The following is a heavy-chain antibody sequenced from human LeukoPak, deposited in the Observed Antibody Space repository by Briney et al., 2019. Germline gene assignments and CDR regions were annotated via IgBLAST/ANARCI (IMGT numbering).Heavy chain of an antibody. CDR1: GFTFSSYS. Sequence: GGSLRLSCAASGFTFSSYSMNWVRQAPGKGLEWVSSISSSSSYIYYADSVKGRFTISRDNAKNSLYLQMNSLRAEDTAVYYCASSGKDSGYDLYYYYYMDVWGKGTTVIISS. CDR3: ASSGKDSGYDLYYYYYMDV. J-gene: IGHJ6*03. CDR2: ISSSSSYI. D-gene: IGHD5-12*01. V-gene: IGHV3-21*01.